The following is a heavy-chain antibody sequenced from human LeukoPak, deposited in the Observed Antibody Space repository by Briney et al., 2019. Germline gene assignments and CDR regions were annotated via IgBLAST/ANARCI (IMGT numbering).Heavy chain of an antibody. CDR2: ISYDGSNK. J-gene: IGHJ4*02. D-gene: IGHD3-9*01. Sequence: PGGSLRLSCAASGFTFSSYAMHWVRQAPGKGLQWVAVISYDGSNKYYTDSVKGRFTISRDNSKNTLYLQMNSLRAEDTAVYYCARGGDYDILTGPFGYGGQGTLATVSS. CDR3: ARGGDYDILTGPFGY. V-gene: IGHV3-30*04. CDR1: GFTFSSYA.